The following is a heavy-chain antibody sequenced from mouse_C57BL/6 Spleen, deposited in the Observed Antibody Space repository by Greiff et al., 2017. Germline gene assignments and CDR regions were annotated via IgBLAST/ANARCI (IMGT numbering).Heavy chain of an antibody. CDR3: ARMSTRLTRYFDV. CDR1: GYTFTSYT. V-gene: IGHV1-4*01. J-gene: IGHJ1*03. D-gene: IGHD2-4*01. Sequence: VKLKESGAELARPGASVKMSCKASGYTFTSYTMHWVKQRPGQGLEWIGYINPSSGYTKYNQKFKDKATLTADKSSSTAYMQLSSLTSEDSAVYNCARMSTRLTRYFDVWGTGTTVTVSS. CDR2: INPSSGYT.